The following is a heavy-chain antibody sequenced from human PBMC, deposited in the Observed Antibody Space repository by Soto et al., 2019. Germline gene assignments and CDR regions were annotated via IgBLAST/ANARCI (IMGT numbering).Heavy chain of an antibody. CDR2: LTGSGAST. V-gene: IGHV3-23*01. D-gene: IGHD1-26*01. CDR1: RFTFGSYA. J-gene: IGHJ4*02. Sequence: EVQLLESGGGLVQPGGSLRISCAASRFTFGSYAMTWVRQAPGKGLEWVSALTGSGASTYYADSVRSRFIISRDNSKNTLYLQMYSLRAEDTAVYYCAQDFGGRRPFHYWGQGTLVTVSS. CDR3: AQDFGGRRPFHY.